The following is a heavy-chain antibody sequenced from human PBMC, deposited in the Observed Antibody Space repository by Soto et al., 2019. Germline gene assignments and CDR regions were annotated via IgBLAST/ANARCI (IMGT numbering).Heavy chain of an antibody. CDR2: MNPNSGNT. J-gene: IGHJ4*02. V-gene: IGHV1-8*01. Sequence: ASVKVSCKASGYTFTSYDINWVRQATGQGLEWMGWMNPNSGNTGYAQKFQGRVTMTRNASISTAYMELSSLRSEDTAVYYCAWFIAVAGTGYFDYWGQGTLDTVSS. CDR1: GYTFTSYD. D-gene: IGHD6-19*01. CDR3: AWFIAVAGTGYFDY.